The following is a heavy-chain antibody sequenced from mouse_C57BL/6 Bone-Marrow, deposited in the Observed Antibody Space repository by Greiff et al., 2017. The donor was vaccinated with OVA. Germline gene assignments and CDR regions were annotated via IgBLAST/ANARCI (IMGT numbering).Heavy chain of an antibody. CDR1: GYTFTSYW. V-gene: IGHV1-64*01. D-gene: IGHD2-3*01. Sequence: VQLQQPGAELVKPGASVKLSCKASGYTFTSYWMHWVKQRPGQGLEWIGMIHPNSGSTNYNEKFKSKATLTVDKSSSTAYMQLSSLTSEDSAVYYYARPRWLLRYFDVWGTGTTVTVSS. CDR2: IHPNSGST. J-gene: IGHJ1*03. CDR3: ARPRWLLRYFDV.